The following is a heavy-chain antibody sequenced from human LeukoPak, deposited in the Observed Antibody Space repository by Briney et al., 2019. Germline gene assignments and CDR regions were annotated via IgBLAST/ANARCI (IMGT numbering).Heavy chain of an antibody. CDR2: IRYDGSNK. D-gene: IGHD3-3*01. CDR3: ARDQSRITIFGVVLY. V-gene: IGHV3-30*02. Sequence: GGSLRLSCAASGFTFSSYGMHWVRQAPGKGLEWVALIRYDGSNKYYADSVKGRFTISRDNSKNTLYLQMNSLRAEDTAVYYCARDQSRITIFGVVLYWGQGTLVTVSS. J-gene: IGHJ4*02. CDR1: GFTFSSYG.